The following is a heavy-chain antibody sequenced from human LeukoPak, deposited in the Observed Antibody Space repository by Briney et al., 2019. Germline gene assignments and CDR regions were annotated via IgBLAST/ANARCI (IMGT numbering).Heavy chain of an antibody. J-gene: IGHJ4*02. CDR1: GFAFSSYA. D-gene: IGHD5-18*01. CDR2: IISSGGVT. CDR3: AKNAGYSYGLYYFDY. Sequence: GGSLRLSCAASGFAFSSYAMSWVRQAPGKGLEWVSSIISSGGVTYYADSLKGRFTISRDNSKNTVYLQMDSLRAEDSAVYYCAKNAGYSYGLYYFDYWGQGTLVTVSS. V-gene: IGHV3-23*01.